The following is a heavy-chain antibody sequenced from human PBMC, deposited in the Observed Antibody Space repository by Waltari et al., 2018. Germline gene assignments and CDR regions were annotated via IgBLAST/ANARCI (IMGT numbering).Heavy chain of an antibody. CDR2: ISNSGSTT. Sequence: VQVVESGGGLVQPGGSLRLSCVASRFTFSTSDLYWVRQAQGKGLEWVSYISNSGSTTYYADSVKGRFTISRDNAKNSMYLEMDSLRAEETAVYYCARPSTEYYYYYYYMDVWGKGTTVTVS. CDR1: RFTFSTSD. V-gene: IGHV3-48*03. J-gene: IGHJ6*03. CDR3: ARPSTEYYYYYYYMDV.